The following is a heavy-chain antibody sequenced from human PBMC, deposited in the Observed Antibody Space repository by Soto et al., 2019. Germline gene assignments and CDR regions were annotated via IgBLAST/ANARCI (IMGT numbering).Heavy chain of an antibody. V-gene: IGHV1-46*01. CDR2: INPSGGST. Sequence: ASVKVSCKASGYTFTSYYMHWVRQAPGQGLEWMGIINPSGGSTSYAQKFQGRVTMTRDTSTSTVYMELSSLRSEDTAVYYCARDKGAETTVVTGGFDYWGQGTLVTVSS. J-gene: IGHJ4*02. CDR3: ARDKGAETTVVTGGFDY. CDR1: GYTFTSYY. D-gene: IGHD4-17*01.